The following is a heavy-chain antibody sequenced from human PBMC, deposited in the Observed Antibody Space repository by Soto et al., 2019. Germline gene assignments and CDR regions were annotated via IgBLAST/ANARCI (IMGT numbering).Heavy chain of an antibody. J-gene: IGHJ6*02. CDR2: INPSGGST. Sequence: ASVKVSCKASGYTFTSYYMHWVRQAPGQGLEWMGIINPSGGSTSYAQKFQGRVTMTRDTSTSTVYMELSSLRSEDTAVYYCAREAFYSSGWYQVSQNYYYYYGMDVWGQGTTVTVSS. D-gene: IGHD6-19*01. V-gene: IGHV1-46*01. CDR1: GYTFTSYY. CDR3: AREAFYSSGWYQVSQNYYYYYGMDV.